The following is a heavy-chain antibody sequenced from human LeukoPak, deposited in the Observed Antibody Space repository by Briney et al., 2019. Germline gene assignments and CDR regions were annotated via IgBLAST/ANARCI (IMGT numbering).Heavy chain of an antibody. J-gene: IGHJ4*02. Sequence: ASVKVSCKASGYTFTDYGISWVRQAPGQGLEWMGWISTLNGNTNYAQKFQDRVTMTTDTSTSTAYMELRSLRSDDTAVYYCERALRGEACWRQGTLVTVSS. CDR1: GYTFTDYG. D-gene: IGHD2-21*01. CDR2: ISTLNGNT. CDR3: ERALRGEAC. V-gene: IGHV1-18*01.